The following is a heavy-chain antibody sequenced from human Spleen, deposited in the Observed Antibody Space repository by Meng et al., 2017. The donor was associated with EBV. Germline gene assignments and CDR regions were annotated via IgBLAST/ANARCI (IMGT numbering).Heavy chain of an antibody. CDR2: INHSGST. V-gene: IGHV4-34*01. CDR3: AIRPGIAAAQDP. J-gene: IGHJ5*02. Sequence: QLQLQQWGAGLLKPSETLSLTCAVYGGSFSGYYWSWIRQPPGKGLEWIGEINHSGSTNYNPSLKSRVTISVDTSKNQFSLKLSSVTAADTAVYYCAIRPGIAAAQDPWGQGTLVTVSS. D-gene: IGHD6-13*01. CDR1: GGSFSGYY.